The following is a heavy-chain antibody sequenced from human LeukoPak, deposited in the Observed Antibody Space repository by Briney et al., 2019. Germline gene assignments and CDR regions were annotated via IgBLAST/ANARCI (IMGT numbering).Heavy chain of an antibody. J-gene: IGHJ5*02. CDR2: IWPGDSQT. Sequence: GESLKISCKASGYSFKHYWIAWVRQMPEKGLEFMGAIWPGDSQTRYSPSFQGQVTMSVDQSTSTAYLQWSSLKASDTAMYYCARLVAAAGYNWFDPWGQGTLVTVSS. CDR3: ARLVAAAGYNWFDP. CDR1: GYSFKHYW. D-gene: IGHD6-13*01. V-gene: IGHV5-51*01.